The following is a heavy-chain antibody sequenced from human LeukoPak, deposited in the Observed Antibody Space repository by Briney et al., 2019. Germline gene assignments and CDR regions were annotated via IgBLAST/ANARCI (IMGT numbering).Heavy chain of an antibody. CDR1: GGSISSYY. CDR3: AREGARGGLIDY. Sequence: PSETLSLTCTVSGGSISSYYWSWIRQPPGKGLEWIGYIYYSGSTNYNPSLKSRVTISVDTSRNQFSLKMSSVTAADTAVYYCAREGARGGLIDYWGQGTLVTVSS. J-gene: IGHJ4*02. D-gene: IGHD3-10*01. CDR2: IYYSGST. V-gene: IGHV4-59*12.